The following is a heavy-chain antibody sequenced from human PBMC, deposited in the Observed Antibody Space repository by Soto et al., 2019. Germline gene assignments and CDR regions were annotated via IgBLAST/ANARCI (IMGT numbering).Heavy chain of an antibody. V-gene: IGHV4-30-4*01. Sequence: SETLSLTCTVSGGSISSGDYYWSWIRQPPGKGLEWIGYIYYSGSTYYNPSPKSRVTISVDTSKNQFSLKLSSVTAADTAVYYCARISNPTTVTDYWGQGTLVTVSS. CDR2: IYYSGST. J-gene: IGHJ4*02. CDR3: ARISNPTTVTDY. CDR1: GGSISSGDYY. D-gene: IGHD4-17*01.